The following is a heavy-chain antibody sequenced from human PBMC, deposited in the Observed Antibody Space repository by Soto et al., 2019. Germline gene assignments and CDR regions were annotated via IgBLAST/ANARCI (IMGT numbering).Heavy chain of an antibody. D-gene: IGHD3-16*01. CDR2: IHYSGST. J-gene: IGHJ4*02. CDR1: GGSITSYY. CDR3: AREGKQGGFDY. V-gene: IGHV4-59*01. Sequence: SETLSLTCTVSGGSITSYYWSWIRQPPGKRLESIGYIHYSGSTNYNPSLKSRVTISVDTSKNQFSLNLSSVTAADTAVYYCAREGKQGGFDYWGQGTLVTVPS.